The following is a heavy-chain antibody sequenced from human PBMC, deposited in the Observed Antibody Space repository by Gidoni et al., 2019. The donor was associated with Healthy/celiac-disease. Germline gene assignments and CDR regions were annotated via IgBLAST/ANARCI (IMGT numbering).Heavy chain of an antibody. CDR3: ARGAYYYDTQGDAFDI. D-gene: IGHD3-22*01. CDR2: INHSGST. Sequence: QVQLQQWGAGLLKPSETLSLTCAVYGGSFSGYYWRWLRQPPGKGLEWIGEINHSGSTNSHPSLKSRVTISVDTSKNQFSLKLSSVTAADTAVYYCARGAYYYDTQGDAFDIWGQGTMVTVSS. J-gene: IGHJ3*02. CDR1: GGSFSGYY. V-gene: IGHV4-34*01.